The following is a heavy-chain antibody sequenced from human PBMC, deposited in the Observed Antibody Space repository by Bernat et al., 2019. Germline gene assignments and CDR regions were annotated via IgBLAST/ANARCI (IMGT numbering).Heavy chain of an antibody. V-gene: IGHV4-61*03. Sequence: QVQLQESGPGLVKPSDTLSLTCPVSGGSVSSGSYFWSWIRQPPGKGLEWIGYVSYIGSANYNPSFRSRVLISVDTFKNYLSLTLRSVSAADTAVYYCARDVGGYYTGDSFDVWGQGTMVTVSS. CDR2: VSYIGSA. CDR3: ARDVGGYYTGDSFDV. D-gene: IGHD3-3*01. J-gene: IGHJ3*01. CDR1: GGSVSSGSYF.